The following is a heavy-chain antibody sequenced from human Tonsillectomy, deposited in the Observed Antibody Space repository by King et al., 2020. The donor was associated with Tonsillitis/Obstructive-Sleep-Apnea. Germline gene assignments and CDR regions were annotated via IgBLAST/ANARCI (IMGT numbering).Heavy chain of an antibody. CDR3: AKNRGWDYFAY. Sequence: VQLVESGGGLVQPGGSLRLSCAASGFTFSSYAMTWVRQAPGKGLEWVSGISGSGGRTYYADSVKGRFTISRDNSKNTLYLQMNSLRAEDTAVYYCAKNRGWDYFAYWSHPTLVTVSS. CDR2: ISGSGGRT. J-gene: IGHJ4*01. V-gene: IGHV3-23*04. D-gene: IGHD1-26*01. CDR1: GFTFSSYA.